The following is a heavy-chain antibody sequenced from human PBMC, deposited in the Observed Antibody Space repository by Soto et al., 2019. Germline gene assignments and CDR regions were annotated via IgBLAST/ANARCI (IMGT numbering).Heavy chain of an antibody. V-gene: IGHV3-7*01. CDR3: SRSLNS. CDR2: INQDGSEK. CDR1: GFTFSTYW. Sequence: GGSLRLSCAAPGFTFSTYWMDWVRQAPGKGLEWVANINQDGSEKNYVDSVKGRFTIYRDNAKNSLYLQMSSLTAEDSALYYCSRSLNSWGQGTLVTVSS. J-gene: IGHJ4*02.